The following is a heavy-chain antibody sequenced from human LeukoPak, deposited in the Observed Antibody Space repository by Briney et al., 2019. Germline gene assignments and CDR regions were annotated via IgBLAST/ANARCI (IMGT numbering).Heavy chain of an antibody. J-gene: IGHJ4*02. V-gene: IGHV3-9*01. CDR3: AKALHSCSSTSCYSFYFDY. CDR2: ISWNSGSI. CDR1: GFTFDDYA. Sequence: GGSLRLSCAASGFTFDDYAMHWVRQAPGKGLEWVSGISWNSGSIGYADSVKGRFTISRDNAKNSLYLQMNSLRAEDTALYYCAKALHSCSSTSCYSFYFDYWGQGILVTVSS. D-gene: IGHD2-2*02.